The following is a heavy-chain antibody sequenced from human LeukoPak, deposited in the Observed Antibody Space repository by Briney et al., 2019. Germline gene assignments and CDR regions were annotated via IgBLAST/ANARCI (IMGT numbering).Heavy chain of an antibody. J-gene: IGHJ4*02. V-gene: IGHV1-8*01. D-gene: IGHD7-27*01. CDR1: GYTFASFD. CDR2: MKSNNGHT. CDR3: ARGPPNWGMVGY. Sequence: ASVKVSCKASGYTFASFDFNWVRQATGQGLEWMGWMKSNNGHTGYAQKFQGRVTMTRDTSISTAYMELSSLTFEDTAVYYCARGPPNWGMVGYWGQGTLVTVSS.